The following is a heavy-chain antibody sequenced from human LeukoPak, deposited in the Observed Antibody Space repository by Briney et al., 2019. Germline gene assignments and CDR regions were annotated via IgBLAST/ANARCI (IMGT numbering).Heavy chain of an antibody. V-gene: IGHV4-34*01. CDR1: GGSFSGYY. J-gene: IGHJ4*02. Sequence: SETLSLTXAAYGGSFSGYYWSWIRQAPGKGLEWIGEINHSGSTNYNPSLKSRVTISVDTSKNQFSLKLSSVTAADTAVYYCARVSYDSSGYYYTIPYYFDYWGQGTLVTVSS. CDR3: ARVSYDSSGYYYTIPYYFDY. CDR2: INHSGST. D-gene: IGHD3-22*01.